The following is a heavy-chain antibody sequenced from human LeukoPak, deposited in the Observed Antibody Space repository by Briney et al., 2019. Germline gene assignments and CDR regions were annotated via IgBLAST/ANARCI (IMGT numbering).Heavy chain of an antibody. CDR3: AAACPLVVLGSMDV. Sequence: ASVKVSCKASGYTFTGYYMHWVRQAPGQGLEWMGWINPNSGGTNYAQKFQGRVTMTRDTSISTAYMELSRLRSDDTAVYYCAAACPLVVLGSMDVWGQGTTVTVPS. CDR1: GYTFTGYY. D-gene: IGHD2-2*01. CDR2: INPNSGGT. V-gene: IGHV1-2*02. J-gene: IGHJ6*02.